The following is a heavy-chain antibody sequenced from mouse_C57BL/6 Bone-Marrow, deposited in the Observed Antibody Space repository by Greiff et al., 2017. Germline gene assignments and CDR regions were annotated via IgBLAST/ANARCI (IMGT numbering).Heavy chain of an antibody. J-gene: IGHJ4*01. CDR3: ARWGYYGSSPYAMDY. D-gene: IGHD1-1*01. Sequence: VQLQQSGPELVKPGASVKMSCKASGYTFTDYNMHWVKQSHGKSLEWIGYINPNNGGTSYNQKFKGKATLTVNKSSSTAYMGLRSRTSEDSAVYYCARWGYYGSSPYAMDYWGQGTSVTVSS. V-gene: IGHV1-22*01. CDR1: GYTFTDYN. CDR2: INPNNGGT.